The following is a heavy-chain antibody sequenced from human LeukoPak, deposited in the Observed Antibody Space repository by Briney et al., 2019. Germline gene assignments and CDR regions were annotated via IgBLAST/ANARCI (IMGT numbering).Heavy chain of an antibody. CDR2: INPNSGGT. CDR1: GYTFTGYY. D-gene: IGHD2-21*02. CDR3: ARGQRGLRGDLIDY. J-gene: IGHJ4*02. Sequence: ASGKVSCKASGYTFTGYYMHWVRQAPGQGLEWMGWINPNSGGTNYAQKFQGRVTMTRDTSISTAYMELSRLRSDDTAVYYCARGQRGLRGDLIDYWGQGTLVTVSS. V-gene: IGHV1-2*02.